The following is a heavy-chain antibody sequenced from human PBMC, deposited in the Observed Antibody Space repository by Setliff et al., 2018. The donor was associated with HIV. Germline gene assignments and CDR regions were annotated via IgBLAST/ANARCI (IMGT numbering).Heavy chain of an antibody. V-gene: IGHV4-31*03. CDR1: GGSINSGGFY. CDR3: ARDYRGVGATGFDR. J-gene: IGHJ4*02. Sequence: SETLSLTCTVSGGSINSGGFYWNWIRQHPENGLEWMGSMYYSGSTYYNPSFKSRLTISVDASRNQFSLKLNSVTAADTAVYYCARDYRGVGATGFDRWGQGTLVTVSS. CDR2: MYYSGST. D-gene: IGHD1-26*01.